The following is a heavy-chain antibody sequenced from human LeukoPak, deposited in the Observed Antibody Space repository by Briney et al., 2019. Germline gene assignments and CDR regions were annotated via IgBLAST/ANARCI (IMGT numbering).Heavy chain of an antibody. D-gene: IGHD3-16*01. CDR1: GYTFTSYG. V-gene: IGHV1-18*01. J-gene: IGHJ5*02. CDR2: ISAYNGNT. CDR3: ARDLTFGMARNWFDP. Sequence: ASVKVSCKASGYTFTSYGISWVRQAPGQGLEWMGWISAYNGNTNYAQKLQGSVTMTTDTSTSTAYMELRSLRSDDTAVYYCARDLTFGMARNWFDPWGQGTLVTVSS.